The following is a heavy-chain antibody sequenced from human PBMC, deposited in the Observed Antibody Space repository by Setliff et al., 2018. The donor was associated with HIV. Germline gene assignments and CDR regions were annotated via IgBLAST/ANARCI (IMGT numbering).Heavy chain of an antibody. D-gene: IGHD3-16*01. CDR2: IYHSGST. Sequence: SETLSLTCAVSGGSISSGGYSWNWIRQPPGKGLEWIGYIYHSGSTFYNPPLKSRVTISVDRSKNQFSPKLTPVTAADTAVYYCVNPSGATGDFDSWGQGTLVTVSS. J-gene: IGHJ4*02. CDR3: VNPSGATGDFDS. V-gene: IGHV4-30-2*01. CDR1: GGSISSGGYS.